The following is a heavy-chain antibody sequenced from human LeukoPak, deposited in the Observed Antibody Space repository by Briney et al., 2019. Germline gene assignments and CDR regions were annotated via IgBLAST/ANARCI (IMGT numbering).Heavy chain of an antibody. Sequence: GGSLRLSCAASGFTFSSYAMHWVRQAPGKGLEYVSAISSNGGSTYYANSVKGRFTISRDNSKNTLYLQMGSLRAEDMAVYYCARGYCGSTSCFHFDYWGQGTLVTVSS. D-gene: IGHD2-2*01. J-gene: IGHJ4*02. CDR1: GFTFSSYA. V-gene: IGHV3-64*01. CDR2: ISSNGGST. CDR3: ARGYCGSTSCFHFDY.